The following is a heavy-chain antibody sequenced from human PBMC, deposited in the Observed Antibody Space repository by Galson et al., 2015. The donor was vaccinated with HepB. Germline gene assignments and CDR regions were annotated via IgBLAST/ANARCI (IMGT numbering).Heavy chain of an antibody. CDR3: ARGVSAAAGPFDP. Sequence: ETLSLTCTVSGGSISSYYWSWIRQPPGKGLEWLGYIYYSGSTNYNPSLKSRVTISVDTSKNQFSLKLSSVTAADTAVYYCARGVSAAAGPFDPWGQGTLVTVSS. CDR1: GGSISSYY. V-gene: IGHV4-59*08. CDR2: IYYSGST. J-gene: IGHJ5*02. D-gene: IGHD6-13*01.